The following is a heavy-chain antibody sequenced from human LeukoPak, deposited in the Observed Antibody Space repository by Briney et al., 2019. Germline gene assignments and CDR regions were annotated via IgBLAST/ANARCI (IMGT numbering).Heavy chain of an antibody. Sequence: QSGGSLRLSCAASGFTFSSYGMHWVRQAPGKGLEWVAFIRYDGSNTYYADSVKGRFTISRDNSKNTLYLQMNSLRAEDTAVYYCARDGAAAGTVTDYWGQGTLVTVSS. J-gene: IGHJ4*02. CDR2: IRYDGSNT. D-gene: IGHD6-13*01. CDR3: ARDGAAAGTVTDY. V-gene: IGHV3-30*02. CDR1: GFTFSSYG.